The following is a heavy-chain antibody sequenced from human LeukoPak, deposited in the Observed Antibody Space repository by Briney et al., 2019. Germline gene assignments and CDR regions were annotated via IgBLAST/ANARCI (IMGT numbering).Heavy chain of an antibody. V-gene: IGHV3-30*02. CDR2: IRYDGTNR. CDR1: GFTISSYG. D-gene: IGHD2-2*01. Sequence: PGGSLRLSCAASGFTISSYGMHWVRQAPGKGLEWVAFIRYDGTNRYYADSGKGRFTISRDNSKNTLYLQMNSLRAEDTAVYYCAEDDSAGVPAAPDYWGQGTLVTVSS. CDR3: AEDDSAGVPAAPDY. J-gene: IGHJ4*02.